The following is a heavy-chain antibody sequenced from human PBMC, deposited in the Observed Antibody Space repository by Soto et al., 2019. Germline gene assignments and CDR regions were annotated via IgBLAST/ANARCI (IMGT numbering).Heavy chain of an antibody. D-gene: IGHD6-13*01. Sequence: GGSLRLSCAASGFTVSSNYMSWVRQAPGKGLEWVSVIYSGGSTYYADSVKGRFTISRDNSKNTLYLQMNSLRAEDTAVYYCARDLRSSSWPYYSYYGMDVWGQGTTVTVSS. CDR2: IYSGGST. V-gene: IGHV3-53*01. CDR3: ARDLRSSSWPYYSYYGMDV. CDR1: GFTVSSNY. J-gene: IGHJ6*02.